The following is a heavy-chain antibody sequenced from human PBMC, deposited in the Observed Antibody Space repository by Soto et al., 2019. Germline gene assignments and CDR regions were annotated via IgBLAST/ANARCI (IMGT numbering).Heavy chain of an antibody. J-gene: IGHJ5*02. Sequence: PSETLSLTCTVSGGSISSYYWSWIRQPPGKGLEWIGYIYYSGSTNYNPSLKSRVTISVDTSKNQFSLKLSSVTAADTAVYYCERFGAAPNWFDPWGQGTLVTVSS. CDR3: ERFGAAPNWFDP. V-gene: IGHV4-59*01. CDR2: IYYSGST. D-gene: IGHD6-6*01. CDR1: GGSISSYY.